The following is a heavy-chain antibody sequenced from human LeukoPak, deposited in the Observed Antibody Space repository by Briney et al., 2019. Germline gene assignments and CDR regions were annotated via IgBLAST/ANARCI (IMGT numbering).Heavy chain of an antibody. Sequence: GGPLRLSCVPCGFTFSIFWMFWVREAPGKGLEWVAFIWFDGSNQYYAHPVRGGFTIPRDNSNNTLFLQLNRLSADDPAVYFCAKGYGESHFDSWGQGALGTVSS. D-gene: IGHD4/OR15-4a*01. V-gene: IGHV3-30*02. CDR1: GFTFSIFW. CDR2: IWFDGSNQ. CDR3: AKGYGESHFDS. J-gene: IGHJ4*02.